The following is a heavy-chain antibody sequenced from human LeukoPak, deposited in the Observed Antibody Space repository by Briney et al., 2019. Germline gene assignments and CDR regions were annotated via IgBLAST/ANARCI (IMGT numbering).Heavy chain of an antibody. CDR1: GGSISSSSYY. CDR2: IYYSGST. J-gene: IGHJ4*02. V-gene: IGHV4-39*01. Sequence: SETLSLTCTVSGGSISSSSYYWGWIRQPPGKGLEWIGSIYYSGSTYYNPSLKSRVTISVDTSKNQFSLKLSSVTAADTAVYYCAKTYSSSSPHFDYWGQGTLVTVSP. CDR3: AKTYSSSSPHFDY. D-gene: IGHD6-6*01.